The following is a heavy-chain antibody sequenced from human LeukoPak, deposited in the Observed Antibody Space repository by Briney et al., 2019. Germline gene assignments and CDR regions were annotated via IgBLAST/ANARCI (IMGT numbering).Heavy chain of an antibody. CDR3: ARKGGYSSSWDWWGSYYFDY. Sequence: PSETLSLTCIVSGGSISSGGHYWGWVRQPPGKGLEWIGSIYYSGSTYYNPSLKSRVTISVDTSKNQFSLKLSSVTAADTAVYYCARKGGYSSSWDWWGSYYFDYWGQGTLVTVSS. D-gene: IGHD6-13*01. V-gene: IGHV4-39*07. CDR2: IYYSGST. CDR1: GGSISSGGHY. J-gene: IGHJ4*02.